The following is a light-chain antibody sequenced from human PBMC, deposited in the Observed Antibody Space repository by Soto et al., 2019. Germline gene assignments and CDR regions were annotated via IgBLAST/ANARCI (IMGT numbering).Light chain of an antibody. J-gene: IGKJ1*01. CDR1: QSVDHW. Sequence: DIQLTQSPFTLSASIGDRVTITCRASQSVDHWLAWYQQKPGEAPNLLISRTSTLQSGVPSRFTGSGSGTEFTLTISGLQPDDFGTYYCQQYSHYSRTFGQGTKVDIK. V-gene: IGKV1-5*03. CDR3: QQYSHYSRT. CDR2: RTS.